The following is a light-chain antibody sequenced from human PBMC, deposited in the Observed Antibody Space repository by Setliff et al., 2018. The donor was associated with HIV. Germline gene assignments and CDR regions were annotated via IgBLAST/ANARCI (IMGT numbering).Light chain of an antibody. CDR1: KIGSKS. CDR3: QAWDSSTTFYV. CDR2: DDS. V-gene: IGLV3-21*01. Sequence: SYELTQPPSVSVAPGMTARITCGGNKIGSKSVHWYQQRPGQAPVLVVYDDSDRPLGIPERFSGSNSGNTATLTISGTQAMDEADYYCQAWDSSTTFYVFGTGTKVTVL. J-gene: IGLJ1*01.